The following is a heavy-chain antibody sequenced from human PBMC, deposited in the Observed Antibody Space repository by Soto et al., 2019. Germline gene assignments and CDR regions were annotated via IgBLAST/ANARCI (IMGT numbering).Heavy chain of an antibody. CDR1: GFTFTSSA. V-gene: IGHV1-58*02. D-gene: IGHD2-15*01. J-gene: IGHJ4*02. CDR3: ARDQYCSGGSCHKFDY. CDR2: IVVGSGNT. Sequence: GASVKVSCKASGFTFTSSAMQWVRQARGQRLEWIGWIVVGSGNTNYAQKFQERVTITRDMSTSTAYMELSSLRSDDTAVYYCARDQYCSGGSCHKFDYWGQGTLVTVSS.